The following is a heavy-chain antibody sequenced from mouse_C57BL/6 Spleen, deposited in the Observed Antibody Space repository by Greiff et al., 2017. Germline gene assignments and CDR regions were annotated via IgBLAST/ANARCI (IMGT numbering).Heavy chain of an antibody. Sequence: EVQLQESGGGLVQPGGSLKLSCAASGFTFSDYYMYWVRQTPEKRLEWVAYISNGGGSTYYPDTVKGRFTISRDNAKNTLYLQMSRLKSEDTAMYYCARQLRLSVYAMDYWGQGTSVTVSS. D-gene: IGHD3-2*02. CDR1: GFTFSDYY. V-gene: IGHV5-12*01. CDR3: ARQLRLSVYAMDY. J-gene: IGHJ4*01. CDR2: ISNGGGST.